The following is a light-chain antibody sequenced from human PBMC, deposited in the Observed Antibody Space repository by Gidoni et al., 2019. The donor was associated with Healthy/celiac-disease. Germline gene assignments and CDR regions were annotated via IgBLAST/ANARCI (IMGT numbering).Light chain of an antibody. J-gene: IGKJ1*01. V-gene: IGKV3-20*01. CDR3: QQDGSSSWT. Sequence: EIVFTQSPGTLSLSPGERATLSCRASQSVSSSYLAWYQQKPGQAPRLLIYGASSRATGIPDRFSGSGSGTDFTLTISRLEAEDVAVYYCQQDGSSSWTFGQGTKVEIK. CDR2: GAS. CDR1: QSVSSSY.